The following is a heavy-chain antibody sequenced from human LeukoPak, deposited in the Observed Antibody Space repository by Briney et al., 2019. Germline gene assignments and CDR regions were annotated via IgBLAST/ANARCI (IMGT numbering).Heavy chain of an antibody. CDR2: INAGNGNT. CDR1: EDTFNNYA. J-gene: IGHJ4*02. CDR3: ARKPAAMDY. V-gene: IGHV1-3*01. D-gene: IGHD2-2*01. Sequence: ASVKVSCKASEDTFNNYAISWVRQAPGQGLEWMGWINAGNGNTKYSQKFQGRVTITRDTSASTAYMELSSLRSEDTAVYYCARKPAAMDYWGQGTLVTVSS.